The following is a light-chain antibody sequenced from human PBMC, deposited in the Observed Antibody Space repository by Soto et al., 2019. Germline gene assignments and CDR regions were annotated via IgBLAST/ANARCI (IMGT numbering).Light chain of an antibody. CDR2: DAS. CDR1: QSVSTW. CDR3: QHYNSYSWT. J-gene: IGKJ1*01. V-gene: IGKV1-5*01. Sequence: IQGTPSPSTVTGSVADIVTTTCRASQSVSTWLAWYQQKPGKAPKLLIYDASSLESGVPSRFSGSGSGTEFTLSISSLQPDDFATYYCQHYNSYSWTFGQGTKVDIK.